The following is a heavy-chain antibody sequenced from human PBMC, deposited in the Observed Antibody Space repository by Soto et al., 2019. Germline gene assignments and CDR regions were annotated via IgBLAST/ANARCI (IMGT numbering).Heavy chain of an antibody. D-gene: IGHD2-2*01. CDR1: GYDFNNYW. V-gene: IGHV5-51*01. Sequence: GESLRISCKGSGYDFNNYWIGWVRQTPGKGLEWMGIIFPGDSETKYSPSFKGQVTVSVDPSTTTAYLQWRSVRASDSALYYCAILYQVFMTDYWGPGTLVTVSS. CDR3: AILYQVFMTDY. J-gene: IGHJ4*02. CDR2: IFPGDSET.